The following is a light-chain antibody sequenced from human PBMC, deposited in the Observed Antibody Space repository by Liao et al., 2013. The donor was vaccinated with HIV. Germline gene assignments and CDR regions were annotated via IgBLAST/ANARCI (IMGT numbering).Light chain of an antibody. CDR1: TLGDKY. CDR2: EDS. V-gene: IGLV3-1*01. Sequence: SYELTQPPSVSVSPGQTATITCSGETLGDKYACWYQQRPGQSPALVIYEDSQRPSGIPERFSGANSGNTATLTISGTQPMDEADYYCQAWDSNTAYVFGTGTKVSVL. CDR3: QAWDSNTAYV. J-gene: IGLJ1*01.